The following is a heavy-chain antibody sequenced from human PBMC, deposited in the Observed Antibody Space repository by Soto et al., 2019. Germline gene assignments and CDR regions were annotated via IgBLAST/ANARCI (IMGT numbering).Heavy chain of an antibody. V-gene: IGHV4-39*01. CDR3: ASHEGPLLTTVTKFDY. CDR2: IYYSGST. J-gene: IGHJ4*02. D-gene: IGHD4-4*01. CDR1: CGAIPNNYYY. Sequence: SGTPSPNRPVFCGAIPNNYYYLGWVPPPPGKGLEWIGSIYYSGSTYYNPSLKSRVTISVDTSKNQFSLKLSSVTAADTAVYYCASHEGPLLTTVTKFDYWGQGTLVTVS.